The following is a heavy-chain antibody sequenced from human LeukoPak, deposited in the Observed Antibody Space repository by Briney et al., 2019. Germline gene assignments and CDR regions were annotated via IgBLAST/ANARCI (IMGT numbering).Heavy chain of an antibody. CDR3: ARVPTYYDFWSGYYTGSWFDP. D-gene: IGHD3-3*01. Sequence: SETLSLTCTVSGGSISSYYWSWIRQPPGKGLEWIGYIYYSGSTNYNPSLKSRVTISVDTSENQFSLKLSSVTAADTAVYYCARVPTYYDFWSGYYTGSWFDPWGQGTLVTVSS. CDR1: GGSISSYY. J-gene: IGHJ5*02. V-gene: IGHV4-59*01. CDR2: IYYSGST.